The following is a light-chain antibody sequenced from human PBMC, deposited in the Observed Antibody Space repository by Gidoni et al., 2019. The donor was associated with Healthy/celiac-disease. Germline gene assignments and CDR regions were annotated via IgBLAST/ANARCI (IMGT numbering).Light chain of an antibody. Sequence: EIVLTQSPATLSLAPGERTTLSCRASQSVSSYLAWYQQKPGQAPRLLIYDASNRATGLPARFSGSGSGTDFTLTISSLEPEDFAVYYCQQRSNWPPYTFXQXTKLEIK. CDR3: QQRSNWPPYT. CDR2: DAS. V-gene: IGKV3-11*01. CDR1: QSVSSY. J-gene: IGKJ2*01.